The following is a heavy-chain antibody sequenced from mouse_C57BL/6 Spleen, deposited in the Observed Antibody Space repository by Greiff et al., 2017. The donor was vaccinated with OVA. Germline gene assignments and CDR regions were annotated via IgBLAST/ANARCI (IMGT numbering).Heavy chain of an antibody. V-gene: IGHV1-55*01. CDR3: ARPGDSSGYYAMDY. CDR2: IYPGSGST. CDR1: GYTFTSYW. D-gene: IGHD3-2*02. Sequence: QVQLQQPGAELVKPGASVKMSCKASGYTFTSYWITWVKQRPGQGLEWIGDIYPGSGSTSYNEKFKSKATLTVDTSSSTAYMQLSSLTSEDSAVYYCARPGDSSGYYAMDYWGQGTSVTVSS. J-gene: IGHJ4*01.